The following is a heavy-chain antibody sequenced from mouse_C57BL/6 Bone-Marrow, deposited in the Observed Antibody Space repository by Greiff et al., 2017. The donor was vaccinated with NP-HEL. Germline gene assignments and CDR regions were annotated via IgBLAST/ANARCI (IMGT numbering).Heavy chain of an antibody. CDR1: GYTFTGYW. V-gene: IGHV1-9*01. D-gene: IGHD2-12*01. Sequence: QVQLQQSGAELMKPGASVKLSCKATGYTFTGYWIEWVKQRPGHGLEWIGEILPCSGSTTYHETFKGKATFTADTSSNTAYMQLSSLTTEESAIYYCARNYNYDRYFGVWGTGTTVTVSS. CDR2: ILPCSGST. J-gene: IGHJ1*03. CDR3: ARNYNYDRYFGV.